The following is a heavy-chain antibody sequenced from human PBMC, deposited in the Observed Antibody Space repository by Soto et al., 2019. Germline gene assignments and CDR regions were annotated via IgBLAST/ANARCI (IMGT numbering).Heavy chain of an antibody. D-gene: IGHD3-22*01. CDR3: ARGINYYDSSGDSWFDP. J-gene: IGHJ5*02. Sequence: SETLSLTCTVSGDSISSSNYFWGWIRQPPGKGLERIGTIFYSGSTYYNTSLKSRVTISVDTSKNQFSLKLSSVTAADTAVYFCARGINYYDSSGDSWFDPWGQGTLVTVSS. CDR2: IFYSGST. V-gene: IGHV4-39*07. CDR1: GDSISSSNYF.